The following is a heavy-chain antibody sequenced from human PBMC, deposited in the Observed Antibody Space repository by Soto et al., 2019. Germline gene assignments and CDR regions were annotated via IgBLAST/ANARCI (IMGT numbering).Heavy chain of an antibody. J-gene: IGHJ4*02. CDR2: VDGSGGDT. CDR3: AKQPHGLRPNPIDY. CDR1: GFTFSSHA. V-gene: IGHV3-23*01. Sequence: GGSLRLSCAASGFTFSSHAMGWLRQAPGAGPEWVAFVDGSGGDTSYADSVKGRFTISRDNSKNTLYLQMNSLRAEDTAVYYCAKQPHGLRPNPIDYWGQGTLVTVSS. D-gene: IGHD5-12*01.